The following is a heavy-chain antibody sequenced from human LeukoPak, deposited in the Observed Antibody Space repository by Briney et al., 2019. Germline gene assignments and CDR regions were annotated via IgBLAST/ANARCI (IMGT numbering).Heavy chain of an antibody. Sequence: ASVKDSCKASGYTFTGYYMHWVRQAPGQGLEWMGWINPNSGGTNYAQKFQGRVTMTRDTSISTAYMELSRLRSDDTAVYYCARDRDDSSGYYRETLFDYWGQGTLVTVSS. CDR2: INPNSGGT. CDR3: ARDRDDSSGYYRETLFDY. J-gene: IGHJ4*02. CDR1: GYTFTGYY. D-gene: IGHD3-22*01. V-gene: IGHV1-2*02.